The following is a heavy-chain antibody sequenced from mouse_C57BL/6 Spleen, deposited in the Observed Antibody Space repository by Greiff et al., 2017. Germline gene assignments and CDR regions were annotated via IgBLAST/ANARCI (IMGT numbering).Heavy chain of an antibody. J-gene: IGHJ1*03. D-gene: IGHD1-1*01. V-gene: IGHV14-2*01. Sequence: VQLKESGAELVKPGASVKLSCTASGFNIKDYYMHWVKQRTEQGLEWIGRIDPEDGETKYDPKFQGKATITADTSSNTAYLQLSSLTSEDTAVYYCARIYGSHWYFDGWGTGTTVTVSS. CDR3: ARIYGSHWYFDG. CDR1: GFNIKDYY. CDR2: IDPEDGET.